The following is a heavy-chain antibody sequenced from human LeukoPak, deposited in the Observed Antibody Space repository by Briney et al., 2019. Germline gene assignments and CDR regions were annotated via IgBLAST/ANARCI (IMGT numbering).Heavy chain of an antibody. D-gene: IGHD2-15*01. CDR3: AKGDGQQRMKDFDY. J-gene: IGHJ4*02. CDR1: GFTFSCYA. Sequence: GGSLRLSCAASGFTFSCYAMSWVRQAPGKGLEWVSAISGSGGSTYYADSVKGRFTISRDNSKNTLYLQMNSLRAEDTAVYYCAKGDGQQRMKDFDYWGQGTLVTVSS. V-gene: IGHV3-23*01. CDR2: ISGSGGST.